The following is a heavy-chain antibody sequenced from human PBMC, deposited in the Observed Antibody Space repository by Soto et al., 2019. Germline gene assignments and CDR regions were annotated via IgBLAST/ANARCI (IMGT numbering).Heavy chain of an antibody. V-gene: IGHV1-8*01. J-gene: IGHJ4*02. CDR3: ARGGVFFFAAPTNPFDY. D-gene: IGHD3-10*01. CDR1: GYSFTSYD. Sequence: ASVKVSCEASGYSFTSYDMNWVRQATGQGLEWMGWMNPNSGNTGYAQKFQGRVTMTRNTSISTAYMELSSLRSEDTAVYYCARGGVFFFAAPTNPFDYWGQGTLVTVSS. CDR2: MNPNSGNT.